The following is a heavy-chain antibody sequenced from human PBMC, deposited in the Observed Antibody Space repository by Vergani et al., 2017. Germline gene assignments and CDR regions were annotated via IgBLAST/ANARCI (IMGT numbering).Heavy chain of an antibody. CDR2: IYHSGST. CDR3: ARFHFDYDCWSGNYINNWFDP. J-gene: IGHJ5*02. D-gene: IGHD3-3*01. Sequence: QLQLQESGSGLVKPSQTLSLTCAVSGGSISSGGYSWSWIRQPPGKGLEWIGYIYHSGSTYYSPSLKTRVTISVDRSKNQFSLKLSFVTAADTAVYYCARFHFDYDCWSGNYINNWFDPWGQGTLVTVSS. CDR1: GGSISSGGYS. V-gene: IGHV4-30-2*01.